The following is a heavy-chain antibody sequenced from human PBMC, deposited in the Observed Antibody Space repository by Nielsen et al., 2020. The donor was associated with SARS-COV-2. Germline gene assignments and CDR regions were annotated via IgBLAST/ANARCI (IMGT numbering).Heavy chain of an antibody. J-gene: IGHJ5*02. V-gene: IGHV1-2*05. D-gene: IGHD3-3*01. CDR3: ARGGSLTYDLWSGWNP. Sequence: ASVKVSCKASGYTFTGYYIHWVRQAPGQGLEWMGRINPNSGGTNYAQKFQGRVTMTRDTSINTAYMELSSLESDDTVVYYCARGGSLTYDLWSGWNPWGQGTLVTVSS. CDR2: INPNSGGT. CDR1: GYTFTGYY.